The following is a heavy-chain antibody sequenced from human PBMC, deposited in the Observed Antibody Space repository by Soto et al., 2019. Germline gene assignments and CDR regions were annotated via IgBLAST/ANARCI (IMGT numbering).Heavy chain of an antibody. CDR2: IKQDGSEK. CDR1: GFTFSSYW. V-gene: IGHV3-7*01. D-gene: IGHD5-12*01. J-gene: IGHJ3*02. Sequence: EVQLVESGGGLVQPGGSLRLSCAASGFTFSSYWMSWVRQAPGKGLEWVANIKQDGSEKYYVYSVKGRFTISRDNAKNSLYLQMNSLRAEDTAVYYCASNARVLRSVAAFDIWGQGTMVTVSS. CDR3: ASNARVLRSVAAFDI.